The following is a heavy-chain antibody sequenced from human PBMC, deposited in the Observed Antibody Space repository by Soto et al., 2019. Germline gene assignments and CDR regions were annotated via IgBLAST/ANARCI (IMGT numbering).Heavy chain of an antibody. CDR3: ARGPTHGTLRYFDWLDYYFDY. Sequence: GGSLRLSCAASGFTVSSNYMSWVRQAPGKGLEWVSVIYSGGSTYYADSVKGRFTISRDNSKNTLYLQMNSLRAEDTAVYYCARGPTHGTLRYFDWLDYYFDYWGQGTLVTVSS. J-gene: IGHJ4*02. V-gene: IGHV3-66*01. CDR2: IYSGGST. CDR1: GFTVSSNY. D-gene: IGHD3-9*01.